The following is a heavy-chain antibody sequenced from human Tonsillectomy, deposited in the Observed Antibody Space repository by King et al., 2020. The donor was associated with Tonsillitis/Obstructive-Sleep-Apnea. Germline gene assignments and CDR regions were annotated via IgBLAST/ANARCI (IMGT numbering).Heavy chain of an antibody. V-gene: IGHV3-21*01. J-gene: IGHJ4*02. Sequence: VQLVESGGGLVKPGGSLRLSCAASGFTFSSYSMNWVRQAPGKGLEWVSSISSSSSYIYYADSVKGRFTISRDNAKNTLYLQMNRLRAEDTAVYYCARVVRDSSGYYYFDYWGQGTLVTVSS. D-gene: IGHD3-22*01. CDR1: GFTFSSYS. CDR2: ISSSSSYI. CDR3: ARVVRDSSGYYYFDY.